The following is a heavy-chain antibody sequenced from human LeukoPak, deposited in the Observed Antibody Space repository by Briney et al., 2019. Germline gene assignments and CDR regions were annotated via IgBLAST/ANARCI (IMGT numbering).Heavy chain of an antibody. Sequence: GGSLRLSCAASGFTFSSYAMHWVRQAPGKGLEWVAVISYDGSNKYYADSVKGRFTISRDNSKNTLYLQMNSLRAEDTAVYYCAKEFGGYYFDYWGQGTLVTVSS. CDR2: ISYDGSNK. J-gene: IGHJ4*02. CDR3: AKEFGGYYFDY. CDR1: GFTFSSYA. V-gene: IGHV3-30-3*01. D-gene: IGHD3-16*01.